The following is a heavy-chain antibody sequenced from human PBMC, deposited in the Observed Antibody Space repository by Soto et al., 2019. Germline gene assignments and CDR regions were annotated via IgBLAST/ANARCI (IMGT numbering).Heavy chain of an antibody. CDR2: IIPIFGTA. D-gene: IGHD2-2*01. J-gene: IGHJ6*03. Sequence: QVQLVQSGAEVKKPGSSVKVSCKASGGTFSSYAISWVRQAPGQGLEWMGGIIPIFGTANYAQKFQGRVTITADESTSTAYMELSSLRSEDTAVYYCARGAVVVPAAMEFRYYYYYMDVWGKGTTVTVSS. CDR3: ARGAVVVPAAMEFRYYYYYMDV. CDR1: GGTFSSYA. V-gene: IGHV1-69*01.